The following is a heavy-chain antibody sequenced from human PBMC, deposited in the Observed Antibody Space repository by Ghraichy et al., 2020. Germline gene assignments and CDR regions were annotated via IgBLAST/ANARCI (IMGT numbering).Heavy chain of an antibody. D-gene: IGHD6-13*01. J-gene: IGHJ6*02. V-gene: IGHV3-48*03. CDR3: ARGKFEATGFRGMDV. Sequence: GGSLRLSCAASGFTFSGYEINWVRQAPGQGLDWVSYISSSGGTTYYADSVRGRFTISRDNADDSVYLQMNSPRVQDTAVYYCARGKFEATGFRGMDVWGQGATVSVS. CDR1: GFTFSGYE. CDR2: ISSSGGTT.